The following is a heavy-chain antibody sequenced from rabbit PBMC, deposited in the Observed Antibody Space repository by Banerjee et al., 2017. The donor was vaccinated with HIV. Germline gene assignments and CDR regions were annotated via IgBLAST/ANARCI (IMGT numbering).Heavy chain of an antibody. CDR3: ARETSSGWGVVSFYFNL. CDR1: GFSFSSSYW. CDR2: IYTGSSGST. D-gene: IGHD4-1*01. J-gene: IGHJ4*01. Sequence: QEQLVESGGGLVQPEGSLTLTCTASGFSFSSSYWICWVRQAPGKGLEWIACIYTGSSGSTYYASWAKGRFTITRSTSLNTVTLQLNSLTAADTATYFCARETSSGWGVVSFYFNLWGPGTLVTVS. V-gene: IGHV1S45*01.